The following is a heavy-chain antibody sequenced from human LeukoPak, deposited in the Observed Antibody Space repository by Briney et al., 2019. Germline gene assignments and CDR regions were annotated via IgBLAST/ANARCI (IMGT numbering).Heavy chain of an antibody. CDR2: IKQDGAEK. Sequence: GSLRLSCAASGFTFSDYWMSWVRQAPGKGLEGVANIKQDGAEKYYVDSVKGRFIISRDNAENSLYLQANSLRAEDTAVYYCARGRLPSSYKGFDCWGQGTPVTVSS. D-gene: IGHD4-11*01. J-gene: IGHJ4*02. CDR1: GFTFSDYW. V-gene: IGHV3-7*01. CDR3: ARGRLPSSYKGFDC.